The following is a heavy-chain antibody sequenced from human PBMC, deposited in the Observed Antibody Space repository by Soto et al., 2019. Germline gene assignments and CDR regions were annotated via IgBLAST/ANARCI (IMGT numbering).Heavy chain of an antibody. D-gene: IGHD5-12*01. V-gene: IGHV3-30-3*01. CDR3: ARESWEKGYSGYDWGGRNWFDP. CDR2: ISYDGSNK. J-gene: IGHJ5*02. CDR1: GFTFSSYA. Sequence: QVQLVESGGGVVQPGRSLRLSCAASGFTFSSYAMHWVRQAPGKGLEWVAVISYDGSNKYYADSVKGRFTISRDNSKNTLYLQMNSLRAEDTAVYYCARESWEKGYSGYDWGGRNWFDPWGQGTLVTVSS.